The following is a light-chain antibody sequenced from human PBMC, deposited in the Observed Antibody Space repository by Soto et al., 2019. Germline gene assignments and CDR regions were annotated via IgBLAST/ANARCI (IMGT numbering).Light chain of an antibody. V-gene: IGLV2-23*02. CDR1: SSDVGSYNL. J-gene: IGLJ1*01. Sequence: QSVLTQPASVSGSPGQSITISCTGTSSDVGSYNLVSWYQQHPGKAPKLVTYEVSKRPSGVSNRFSGSKSGNTASLTISGLQAEDEADYYCCSYAGSSTLRVFGTGTKVTVL. CDR3: CSYAGSSTLRV. CDR2: EVS.